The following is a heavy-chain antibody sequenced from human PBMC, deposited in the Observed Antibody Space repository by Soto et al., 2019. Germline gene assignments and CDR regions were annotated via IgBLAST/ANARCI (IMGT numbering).Heavy chain of an antibody. CDR3: AADATAWQQMVPSDY. J-gene: IGHJ4*02. Sequence: SVKVSCNASGFTFTSTAFQWVRQARVQRLEWIGWIAVGSGYTNYAQRFQDRVTLTRDMSTATTYTELSRLTSEDTAIYYCAADATAWQQMVPSDYWGQGTLVTVSS. CDR1: GFTFTSTA. CDR2: IAVGSGYT. V-gene: IGHV1-58*01. D-gene: IGHD2-8*01.